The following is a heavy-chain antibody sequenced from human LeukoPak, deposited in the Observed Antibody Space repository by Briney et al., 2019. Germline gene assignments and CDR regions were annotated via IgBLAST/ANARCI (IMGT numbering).Heavy chain of an antibody. CDR2: IIPILGIA. CDR3: ASGTRSSSRYPALDY. J-gene: IGHJ4*02. Sequence: SVKVSCKASGGTFSSYTISWVRQAPGQGLEWMGRIIPILGIANYAQKFQGRVTITADKSTSTAYMELSSLRSEDTAVYYCASGTRSSSRYPALDYWGQGTLVTVSS. V-gene: IGHV1-69*02. CDR1: GGTFSSYT. D-gene: IGHD6-13*01.